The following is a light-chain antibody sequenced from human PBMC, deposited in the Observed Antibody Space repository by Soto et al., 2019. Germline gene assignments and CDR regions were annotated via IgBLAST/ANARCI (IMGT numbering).Light chain of an antibody. CDR1: SSDVGGYNF. V-gene: IGLV2-14*03. J-gene: IGLJ1*01. Sequence: QSALTQPASVFGSPGQSITFSCTGTSSDVGGYNFVSWYQQHPGKAPKLMIYEVSSPPSGVSNRFSGSKSGNTASLTISGLQPEDEADYYCSSYTSRTPVVFGTGSKV. CDR2: EVS. CDR3: SSYTSRTPVV.